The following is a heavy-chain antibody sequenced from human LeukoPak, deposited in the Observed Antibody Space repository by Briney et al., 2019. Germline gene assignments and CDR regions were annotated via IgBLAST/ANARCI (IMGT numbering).Heavy chain of an antibody. J-gene: IGHJ6*03. CDR3: ARSPRYYYYMDV. CDR2: MNPNSGNT. V-gene: IGHV1-8*01. CDR1: GYTFTSYD. Sequence: KPGASVKVSCKASGYTFTSYDINWVRQATGQGLEWMGWMNPNSGNTGYAQKFQGRVTMTRNTSISTAYMELSSLRPEDTAVYYCARSPRYYYYMDVWGKGTTVTVSS.